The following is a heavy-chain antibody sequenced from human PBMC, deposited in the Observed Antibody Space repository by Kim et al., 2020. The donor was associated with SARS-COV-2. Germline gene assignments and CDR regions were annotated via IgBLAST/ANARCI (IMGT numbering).Heavy chain of an antibody. CDR3: AKARGWLQLGYVDY. CDR2: ISGSGGST. J-gene: IGHJ4*02. Sequence: GGSLRLSCAASGFTFSSYAMSWVRQAPGKGLEWVSAISGSGGSTYYADSVKGRFTISRDNSKNTLYLQMNSLRAEDTAVYYCAKARGWLQLGYVDYWGQGTLVTVSS. V-gene: IGHV3-23*01. CDR1: GFTFSSYA. D-gene: IGHD5-12*01.